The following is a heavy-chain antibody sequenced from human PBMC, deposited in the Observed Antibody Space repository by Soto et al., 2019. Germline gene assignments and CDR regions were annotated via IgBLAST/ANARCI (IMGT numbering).Heavy chain of an antibody. CDR3: ARQSLRFSYYYYYGMDV. D-gene: IGHD5-12*01. J-gene: IGHJ6*02. Sequence: QVQLVQSGAEVKKPGASVKVSCKASGYTFTSYGISWVRQAPGQGLEWMGWISAYNGNTNYAQKLQGRVTMTTDTSTSTAYMELRSLRSDDAAVYYCARQSLRFSYYYYYGMDVWGQGTTVTVSS. CDR1: GYTFTSYG. V-gene: IGHV1-18*01. CDR2: ISAYNGNT.